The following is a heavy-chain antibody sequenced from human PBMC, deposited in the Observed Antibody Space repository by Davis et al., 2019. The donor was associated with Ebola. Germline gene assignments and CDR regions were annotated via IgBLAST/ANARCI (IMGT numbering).Heavy chain of an antibody. CDR3: ARNLGKEGFCVGTRCPQSFYYYGMDV. CDR1: GYSFTDYV. D-gene: IGHD2-2*01. CDR2: INTNTGKP. V-gene: IGHV7-4-1*02. J-gene: IGHJ6*02. Sequence: AASVKVSCKASGYSFTDYVINWVRQAPGQGLEWMGWINTNTGKPTYAQGFTGRFVFSLDTSVSTAYLQISSLKAEDTAIYYCARNLGKEGFCVGTRCPQSFYYYGMDVWGQGTTVTVSS.